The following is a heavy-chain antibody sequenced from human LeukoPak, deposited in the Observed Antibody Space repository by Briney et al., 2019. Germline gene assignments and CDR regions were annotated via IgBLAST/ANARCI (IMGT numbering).Heavy chain of an antibody. J-gene: IGHJ5*02. V-gene: IGHV4-59*08. D-gene: IGHD3-10*01. CDR2: IYYSGST. CDR1: GGSISSYY. CDR3: ARLSVEVTMVRGSFTRYFDL. Sequence: SETLSLTCTVSGGSISSYYWSWIRQPPGKGLEWIEYIYYSGSTNYNPSLKSRVTISVDTSKNQFSLKLSSVTAADTAVYYCARLSVEVTMVRGSFTRYFDLWGQGTLVTVSS.